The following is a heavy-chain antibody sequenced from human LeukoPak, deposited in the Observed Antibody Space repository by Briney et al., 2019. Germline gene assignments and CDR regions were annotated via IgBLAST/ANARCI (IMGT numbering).Heavy chain of an antibody. CDR1: VYTVTSYD. Sequence: ASVKVSCKASVYTVTSYDIGWVRQATRRGVWWVGWINPNSGNTGYPQKFPGRVTMTRTTSISTAYMELSSLRSEDTAVYYCARGQKYFDYWGQGTLVTVSS. J-gene: IGHJ4*02. CDR2: INPNSGNT. CDR3: ARGQKYFDY. V-gene: IGHV1-8*01.